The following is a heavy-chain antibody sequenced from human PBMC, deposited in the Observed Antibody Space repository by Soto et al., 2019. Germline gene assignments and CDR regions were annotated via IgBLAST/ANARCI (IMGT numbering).Heavy chain of an antibody. CDR1: GYTFTSYD. Sequence: ASVKVSCKASGYTFTSYDINWVRQAPGQGLEWMGWMNPNSGNTGYARKFQGRVTMTRNTPISTAYMELSSLRSEDTAVYYCARVPQSTYCSSTSCYLDYWGQGTLVT. CDR3: ARVPQSTYCSSTSCYLDY. J-gene: IGHJ4*02. CDR2: MNPNSGNT. V-gene: IGHV1-8*01. D-gene: IGHD2-2*01.